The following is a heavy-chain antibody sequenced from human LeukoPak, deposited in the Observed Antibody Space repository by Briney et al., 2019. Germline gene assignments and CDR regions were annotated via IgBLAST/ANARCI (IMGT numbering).Heavy chain of an antibody. V-gene: IGHV3-74*01. Sequence: GGSLRLSCAASGFTFSSYWMHWVRQAPGKGPAWVARTNRDGSSTAYADSVKGRFTISKDNAKITLYLLMNSLRAEDTAVYYCARDSVEWYIFDYWGQGTLVTVSS. J-gene: IGHJ4*02. CDR1: GFTFSSYW. D-gene: IGHD3-3*01. CDR2: TNRDGSST. CDR3: ARDSVEWYIFDY.